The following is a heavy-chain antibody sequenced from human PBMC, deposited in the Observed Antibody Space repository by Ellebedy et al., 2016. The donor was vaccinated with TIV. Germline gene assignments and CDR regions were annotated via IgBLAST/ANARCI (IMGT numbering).Heavy chain of an antibody. CDR3: ASGYSGGFYGIDY. V-gene: IGHV3-48*02. J-gene: IGHJ4*02. CDR2: ITGSSDIT. Sequence: GESLKISCVASGFTFSTYSMNWVRQAPGKGLEWVSYITGSSDITYYADSVKGRFTISRDNAKNSVYLQMNSLRDEDTAIYYCASGYSGGFYGIDYWGQGTLVTVSS. D-gene: IGHD1-26*01. CDR1: GFTFSTYS.